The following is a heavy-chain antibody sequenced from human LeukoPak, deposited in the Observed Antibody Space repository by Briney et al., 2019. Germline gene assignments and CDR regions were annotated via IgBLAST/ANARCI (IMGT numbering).Heavy chain of an antibody. D-gene: IGHD6-6*01. Sequence: SETLSLTCTVPGGSISSYYWSWIRQPPGKGLEWIGYIYYSGSTNYNPSLKSRVTISVDTSKNQFSLKLSSVTAADTAVYYCARDSSHWYFDLWGRGTLVTVSS. J-gene: IGHJ2*01. CDR3: ARDSSHWYFDL. CDR1: GGSISSYY. CDR2: IYYSGST. V-gene: IGHV4-59*12.